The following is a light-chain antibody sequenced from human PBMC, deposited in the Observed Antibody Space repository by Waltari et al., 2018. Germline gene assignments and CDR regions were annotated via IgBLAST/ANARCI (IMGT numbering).Light chain of an antibody. CDR1: QSVTSY. Sequence: EILLTQSPATLSLSPGRRAPLTCRASQSVTSYLAWYQQKPGQAPRLLIYDASNKATGIPARFSGSGSGTDFTLTISTLEPEDFAVYYCQQRSNWVFTFGPGTKVDIK. V-gene: IGKV3-11*01. CDR3: QQRSNWVFT. CDR2: DAS. J-gene: IGKJ3*01.